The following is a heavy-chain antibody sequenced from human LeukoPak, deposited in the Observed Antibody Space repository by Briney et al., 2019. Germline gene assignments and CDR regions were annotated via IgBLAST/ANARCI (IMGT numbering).Heavy chain of an antibody. D-gene: IGHD4/OR15-4a*01. J-gene: IGHJ3*01. CDR3: ARYGGSAFDV. V-gene: IGHV3-21*01. Sequence: GSLRLSCAASGFTFSSYNMNWVRQAPGKGLEWVSSISSGSSYIYYADSVKGRFTISRDNAKNSLYLQMNSLRAEDTALYYCARYGGSAFDVWGQGTMVTVSS. CDR1: GFTFSSYN. CDR2: ISSGSSYI.